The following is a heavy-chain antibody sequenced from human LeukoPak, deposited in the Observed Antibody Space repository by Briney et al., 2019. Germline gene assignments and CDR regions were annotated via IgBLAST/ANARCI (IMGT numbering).Heavy chain of an antibody. Sequence: GGSLRLSCAASGFTFSNYAMHWVRQAPGKGLEWVAVISDHGSEKYYADSVRGRFTISRDNSMDTLHLQMNSLRAEDTAVYYCAKDWGEYFDYVWGSFTSFDSWGQGTLVTVSS. D-gene: IGHD3-16*01. J-gene: IGHJ4*02. V-gene: IGHV3-30*18. CDR3: AKDWGEYFDYVWGSFTSFDS. CDR1: GFTFSNYA. CDR2: ISDHGSEK.